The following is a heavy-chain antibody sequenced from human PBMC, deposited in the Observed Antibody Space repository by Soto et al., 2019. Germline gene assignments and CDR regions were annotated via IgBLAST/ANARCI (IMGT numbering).Heavy chain of an antibody. J-gene: IGHJ6*02. Sequence: SETLSLTCTVSGGSISSYYWSWIRQPAGKGLEWIGRIYTSGSTNYNPSLKSRVTMSVDTSKNQFSLKLSSVTAADTAVYYCARVGIAAAGTKNYYYYYGMDVWDQGTTVTVSS. CDR2: IYTSGST. CDR3: ARVGIAAAGTKNYYYYYGMDV. D-gene: IGHD6-13*01. V-gene: IGHV4-4*07. CDR1: GGSISSYY.